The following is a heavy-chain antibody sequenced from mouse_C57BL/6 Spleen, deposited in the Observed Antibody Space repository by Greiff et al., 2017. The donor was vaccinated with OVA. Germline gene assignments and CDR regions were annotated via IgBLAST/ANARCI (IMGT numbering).Heavy chain of an antibody. J-gene: IGHJ2*01. V-gene: IGHV1-55*01. CDR2: IYPGSGST. CDR3: ARGITTVVAH. D-gene: IGHD1-1*01. Sequence: QVQLQQPGAELVKPGASVKLSCKASGYTFTSYWMHWVKQRPGQGLEWIGDIYPGSGSTNYNEKFKSKATLTVDTSSSTAYMQLSSLTSEDSAVYYCARGITTVVAHWGQGTTLTVSS. CDR1: GYTFTSYW.